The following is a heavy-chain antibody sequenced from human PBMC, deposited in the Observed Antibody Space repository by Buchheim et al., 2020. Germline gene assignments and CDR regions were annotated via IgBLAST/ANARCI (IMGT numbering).Heavy chain of an antibody. CDR3: ARDRFRTTGTFFDS. J-gene: IGHJ4*02. V-gene: IGHV3-30-3*01. CDR2: ISDDGSSK. Sequence: QVQLVESGGGVVQPGTSLRLSCAASGFTFSSNAMHWVRRAPGKGLEWLAVISDDGSSKYYAESVKGRFTSSRDNFRNILYLQMNSLRAEDTAVYYCARDRFRTTGTFFDSWGQGTL. CDR1: GFTFSSNA. D-gene: IGHD3-9*01.